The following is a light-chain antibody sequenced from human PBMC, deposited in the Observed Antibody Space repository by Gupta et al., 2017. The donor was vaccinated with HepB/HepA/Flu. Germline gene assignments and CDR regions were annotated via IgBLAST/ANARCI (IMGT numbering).Light chain of an antibody. V-gene: IGKV3-11*01. J-gene: IGKJ5*01. CDR1: QSVSSY. Sequence: EIVLTQSPVTLSLSPGERATLSCRASQSVSSYLAWYQQKPGQAPRLLIYDASSRATGTPARFGGSGSGTDFTLTISSLEPEDFAVYYCQQRSDWPITFGQGTRLEIK. CDR3: QQRSDWPIT. CDR2: DAS.